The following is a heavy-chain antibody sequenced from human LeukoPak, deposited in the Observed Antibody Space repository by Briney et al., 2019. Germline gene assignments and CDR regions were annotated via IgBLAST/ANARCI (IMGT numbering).Heavy chain of an antibody. J-gene: IGHJ4*02. CDR2: IYYSGST. V-gene: IGHV4-31*03. CDR1: GGSISSGGYY. Sequence: PSETLSLTCTVSGGSISSGGYYWSWIRQHPGKGLEWIGYIYYSGSTYYNPSLKSRVTISVDTSKNQFSLKLSSVTAADTAVYYCARDSDITGTTDPGSFFDYWGQGTLVTVSS. D-gene: IGHD1-7*01. CDR3: ARDSDITGTTDPGSFFDY.